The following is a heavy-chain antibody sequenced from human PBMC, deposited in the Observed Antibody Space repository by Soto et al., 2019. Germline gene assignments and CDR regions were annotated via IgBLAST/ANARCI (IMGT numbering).Heavy chain of an antibody. Sequence: QVQLVQSGAEVKKPGASVKVSCEASGYNFIDYYIHWVRQAPGQGFEWVGRISPKSGGTNSAQKFEGRVTMTCDTSLNTAYMELSSLKSDDTAVYYSARPPGYISDWYFFDLWGQGTRVTVSS. V-gene: IGHV1-2*02. CDR1: GYNFIDYY. D-gene: IGHD3-9*01. CDR2: ISPKSGGT. CDR3: ARPPGYISDWYFFDL. J-gene: IGHJ4*02.